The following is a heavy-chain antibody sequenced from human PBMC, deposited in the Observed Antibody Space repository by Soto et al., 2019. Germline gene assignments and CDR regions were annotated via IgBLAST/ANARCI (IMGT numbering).Heavy chain of an antibody. J-gene: IGHJ4*02. CDR1: GYTFTSYG. D-gene: IGHD2-2*01. V-gene: IGHV1-18*01. Sequence: ASVKVSCKASGYTFTSYGVTWVRQAPGQGLEWMGWITPYNGKTHYAQKFQDRVTVTTDTAATTAYMELRSLTSDDSAMYFCARDTSHYFDHWGQGILVTVSS. CDR3: ARDTSHYFDH. CDR2: ITPYNGKT.